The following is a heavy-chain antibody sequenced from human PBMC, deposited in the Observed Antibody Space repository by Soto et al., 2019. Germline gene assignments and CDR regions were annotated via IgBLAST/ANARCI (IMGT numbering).Heavy chain of an antibody. CDR1: GFTFSSYA. Sequence: GGSLRLSCAASGFTFSSYAMGWVRQAPGKGLEWVSAISGSGGSTYYADSVKGRFTISRDNSKNTLYLQMNSLKAEDTAVYYCAKTKYQLLYGEWFDPWGQGTLVTVSS. CDR3: AKTKYQLLYGEWFDP. J-gene: IGHJ5*02. D-gene: IGHD2-2*02. CDR2: ISGSGGST. V-gene: IGHV3-23*01.